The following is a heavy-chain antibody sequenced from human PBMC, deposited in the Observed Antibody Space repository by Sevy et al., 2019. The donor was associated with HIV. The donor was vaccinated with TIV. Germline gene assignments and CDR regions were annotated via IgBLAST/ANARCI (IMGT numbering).Heavy chain of an antibody. D-gene: IGHD3-10*01. CDR2: ISSGSSYI. CDR1: GFTFSNYF. J-gene: IGHJ4*02. CDR3: ARGDYYGSLYYFDY. Sequence: GSLRLSCAASGFTFSNYFINWVCQAPGKGLEWVSSISSGSSYIFYADSVKGRFTISRDNAKNSLYLHMNSLRAEDTAVYYCARGDYYGSLYYFDYWGPGTLVTVSS. V-gene: IGHV3-21*01.